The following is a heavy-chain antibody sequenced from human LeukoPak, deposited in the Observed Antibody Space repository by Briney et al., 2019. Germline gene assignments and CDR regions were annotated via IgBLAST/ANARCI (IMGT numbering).Heavy chain of an antibody. J-gene: IGHJ6*02. CDR1: GYTFTGYY. CDR3: ARLDYSNAYYYGMDV. CDR2: INPNSGGT. Sequence: ASVKVSCKASGYTFTGYYMHWVRQAPGQGLEWMGRINPNSGGTNYAQEFQGRVTMTRDTSISTAYMELSRLRSDDTAVYYCARLDYSNAYYYGMDVWGQGTTVTVSS. D-gene: IGHD4-11*01. V-gene: IGHV1-2*06.